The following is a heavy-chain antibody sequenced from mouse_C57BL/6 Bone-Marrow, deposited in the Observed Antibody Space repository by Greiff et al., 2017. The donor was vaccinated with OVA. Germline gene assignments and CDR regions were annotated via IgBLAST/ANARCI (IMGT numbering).Heavy chain of an antibody. Sequence: EVKLEESGPRLVKPSQSLSLTCSVTGYSITSGYYWNWIRQFPGNKLEWMGYISYDGSNNYNPSLKNRISITRDTSKNQFFLKLNSVTTEDTATYYCARGDSPYAMDYWGQGTSVTVSS. V-gene: IGHV3-6*01. D-gene: IGHD2-12*01. J-gene: IGHJ4*01. CDR1: GYSITSGYY. CDR2: ISYDGSN. CDR3: ARGDSPYAMDY.